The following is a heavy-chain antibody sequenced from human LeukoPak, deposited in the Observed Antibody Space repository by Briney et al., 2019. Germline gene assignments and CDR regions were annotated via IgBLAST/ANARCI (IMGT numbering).Heavy chain of an antibody. Sequence: GGSLRLSCAASGFTFSNYWMHWVRQAPGKGLVWVSRINSDGSFTTYADSVKGRFTISRDNAKNTLNLQMNSLRAEDTAVYYCARGFSSGWYFFGDFWGQGALVTVSP. D-gene: IGHD6-19*01. CDR3: ARGFSSGWYFFGDF. CDR2: INSDGSFT. J-gene: IGHJ4*02. V-gene: IGHV3-74*03. CDR1: GFTFSNYW.